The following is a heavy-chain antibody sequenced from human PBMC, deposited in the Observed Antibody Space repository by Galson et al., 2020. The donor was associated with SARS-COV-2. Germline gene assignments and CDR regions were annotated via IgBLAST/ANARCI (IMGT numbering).Heavy chain of an antibody. CDR3: ARMVRGATYKDY. D-gene: IGHD3-10*01. CDR1: GGSMSSYY. Sequence: ASETLSLTCTVAGGSMSSYYWSWIRQPPGKGLEWIGYISYRGNTNYNASLKSRVTISVDTSENQFSLKLTSVTTADTAVYYCARMVRGATYKDYWGQGILVTVSS. CDR2: ISYRGNT. V-gene: IGHV4-59*01. J-gene: IGHJ4*02.